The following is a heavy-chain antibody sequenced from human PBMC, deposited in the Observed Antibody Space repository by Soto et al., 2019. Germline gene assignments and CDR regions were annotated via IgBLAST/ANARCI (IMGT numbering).Heavy chain of an antibody. CDR3: AREDYGGNSGYFDY. CDR1: GGSISSYY. D-gene: IGHD4-17*01. CDR2: IYYSGST. Sequence: SETLSLTCTVSGGSISSYYWSWIRQPPGKGLEWIGYIYYSGSTNYNPSLKSRVTISVDTSKNQFSLKLGSVTAADTAVYYCAREDYGGNSGYFDYWGQGTLVTVSS. V-gene: IGHV4-59*01. J-gene: IGHJ4*02.